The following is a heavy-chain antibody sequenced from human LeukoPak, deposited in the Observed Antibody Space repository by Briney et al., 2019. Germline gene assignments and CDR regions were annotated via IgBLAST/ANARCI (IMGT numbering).Heavy chain of an antibody. Sequence: GGSLRLSCAASGFIFSKDWMSWVRQAPGKGLEWVSYISSSSSTIYYADSVKGRFTISRDNAKNSLYLQMNSLRAEDTAVCYYATLQTHNAFDIWGQGTMVTVSS. CDR1: GFIFSKDW. CDR2: ISSSSSTI. CDR3: ATLQTHNAFDI. D-gene: IGHD2-15*01. J-gene: IGHJ3*02. V-gene: IGHV3-48*01.